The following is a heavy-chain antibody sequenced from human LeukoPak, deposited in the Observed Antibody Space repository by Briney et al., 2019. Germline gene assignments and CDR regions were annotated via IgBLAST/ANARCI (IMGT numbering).Heavy chain of an antibody. J-gene: IGHJ3*02. Sequence: GGSLRLSCAASGSRFSSYSMNWVRQAPGKGLGWVSYISSSSSTIYYADSVKGRFTISRDNAKNSLYLQMNSLRAEDTAVYYCARDKSYSSGWYPDAFDIWGQGTMVTVSS. CDR3: ARDKSYSSGWYPDAFDI. V-gene: IGHV3-48*01. CDR1: GSRFSSYS. CDR2: ISSSSSTI. D-gene: IGHD6-19*01.